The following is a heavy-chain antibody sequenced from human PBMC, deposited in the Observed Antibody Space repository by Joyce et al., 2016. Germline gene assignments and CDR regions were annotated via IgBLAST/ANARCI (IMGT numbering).Heavy chain of an antibody. CDR2: IIPVLGTP. Sequence: QVQMVQSGTELKKPGSSVTVSCKASGGTFNSYGLGWVRQTPGQGLRWMGEIIPVLGTPKYAQAFEGRDSVTAEESADTLYMGLDSLTSENTAVYYSGRRPYFYGPKGGAVFDYWGQGTEVTVYS. CDR3: GRRPYFYGPKGGAVFDY. CDR1: GGTFNSYG. V-gene: IGHV1-69*11. D-gene: IGHD2-21*01. J-gene: IGHJ4*02.